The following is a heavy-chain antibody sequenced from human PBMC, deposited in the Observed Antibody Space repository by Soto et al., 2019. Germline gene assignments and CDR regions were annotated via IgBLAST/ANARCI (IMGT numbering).Heavy chain of an antibody. CDR1: GGAISPYY. J-gene: IGHJ4*02. V-gene: IGHV4-59*01. CDR3: ARMPYTGSNPPFDY. Sequence: SETLSLTCTVSGGAISPYYWSWIRQSPGMGLEMIGYVYYTGSTIYNPSLKSPLTISVDTSNNQFSLKLTSVTAADTAVYYCARMPYTGSNPPFDYWGRGILVTVSS. D-gene: IGHD1-26*01. CDR2: VYYTGST.